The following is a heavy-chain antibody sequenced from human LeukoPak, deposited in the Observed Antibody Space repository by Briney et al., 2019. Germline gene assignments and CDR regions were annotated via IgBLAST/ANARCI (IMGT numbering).Heavy chain of an antibody. CDR3: TRDRVGSSVVTGYYYYGMDV. CDR2: IYYRSKWYY. V-gene: IGHV6-1*01. Sequence: SQSLSLTCAISGDSVSSKSAAWNWIRQSPSRGLEWLGRIYYRSKWYYDYAVSLKSRITINPDTSKNQFSLQLNSVTPEDTAVYYCTRDRVGSSVVTGYYYYGMDVWGQGTTVTVSS. J-gene: IGHJ6*02. CDR1: GDSVSSKSAA. D-gene: IGHD1-20*01.